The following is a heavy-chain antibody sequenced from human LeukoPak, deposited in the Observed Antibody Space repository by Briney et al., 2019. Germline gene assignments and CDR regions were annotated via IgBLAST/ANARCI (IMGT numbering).Heavy chain of an antibody. D-gene: IGHD5-12*01. CDR3: ARDEYNSSYAGTIDY. V-gene: IGHV3-33*01. Sequence: GGSLRLSCAASGFTFSSYGMHWVRQAPGKGLEWVAVIWYDGSNKYYADSVKGRFTISRDNSKNTLYLQMNSLRAEDTAVYYCARDEYNSSYAGTIDYWGQGTLVTVSS. CDR1: GFTFSSYG. J-gene: IGHJ4*02. CDR2: IWYDGSNK.